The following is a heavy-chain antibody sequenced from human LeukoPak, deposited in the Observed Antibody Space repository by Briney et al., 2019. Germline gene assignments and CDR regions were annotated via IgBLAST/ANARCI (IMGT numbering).Heavy chain of an antibody. CDR2: IIPIFGTA. CDR1: GGTFSSYA. V-gene: IGHV1-69*06. D-gene: IGHD3-10*01. J-gene: IGHJ4*02. CDR3: VCYYGSGSYQKYYFDY. Sequence: EASVKVSYKASGGTFSSYAISWVRQAPGQGLEWRGGIIPIFGTANYAQKFQGRVTITADKSTSTAYMELSSLRSEDTAVYYCVCYYGSGSYQKYYFDYWGQGTLVTVSS.